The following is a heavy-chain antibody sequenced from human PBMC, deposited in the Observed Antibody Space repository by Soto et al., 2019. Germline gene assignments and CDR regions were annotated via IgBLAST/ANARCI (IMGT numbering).Heavy chain of an antibody. CDR1: GGSFSGYY. CDR3: ARAGRIAARRHWFDP. J-gene: IGHJ5*02. Sequence: PSETLSLTCAVYGGSFSGYYWSWIRQPPGKGLEWIGEINHSGSTNYNPSLKSRVTISVDTSKNQFSLKLSSVTAADTAVYYCARAGRIAARRHWFDPWGQGTLVTVSS. V-gene: IGHV4-34*01. CDR2: INHSGST. D-gene: IGHD6-6*01.